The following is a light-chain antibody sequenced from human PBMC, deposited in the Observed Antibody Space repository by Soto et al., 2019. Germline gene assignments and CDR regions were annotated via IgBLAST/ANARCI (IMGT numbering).Light chain of an antibody. CDR2: EVT. J-gene: IGLJ1*01. V-gene: IGLV2-8*01. CDR1: SSDVGFYNF. Sequence: LTQPPSASGSPGQSLTISCTGTSSDVGFYNFVSWYQQRPGKAPKLVIYEVTKRPSGVPDRFSGSKSGRTASLTVSGLQADYEAEYYCASYDGTKLFVLGSGTKV. CDR3: ASYDGTKLFV.